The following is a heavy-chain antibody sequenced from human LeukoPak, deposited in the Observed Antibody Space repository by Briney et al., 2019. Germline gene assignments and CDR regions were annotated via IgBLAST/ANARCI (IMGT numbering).Heavy chain of an antibody. D-gene: IGHD3-22*01. J-gene: IGHJ4*02. CDR1: GGTFSRYA. Sequence: GASVKVCCKASGGTFSRYAIGWVRQAPGQGLEWMGRIIPILGIANYAQKFQGRVTITADKSTSTAYMELSSLRSEDTAVYYCAFHPPYYYDSSGYGSYWGQGTLVTVSS. CDR3: AFHPPYYYDSSGYGSY. CDR2: IIPILGIA. V-gene: IGHV1-69*04.